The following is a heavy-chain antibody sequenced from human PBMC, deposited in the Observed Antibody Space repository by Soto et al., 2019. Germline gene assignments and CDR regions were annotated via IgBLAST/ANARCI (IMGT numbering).Heavy chain of an antibody. J-gene: IGHJ4*02. Sequence: ASVKVSCKTSGYTFAGYLINWVRQAPEQGLEWLGRISTSNGATSYAQKFQGRVTLTTDTSTSTAYMELRSLTSDDTAVYYCARQYDSSGYYRVPSDYWGQGTLVTVSS. V-gene: IGHV1-18*01. CDR2: ISTSNGAT. D-gene: IGHD3-22*01. CDR3: ARQYDSSGYYRVPSDY. CDR1: GYTFAGYL.